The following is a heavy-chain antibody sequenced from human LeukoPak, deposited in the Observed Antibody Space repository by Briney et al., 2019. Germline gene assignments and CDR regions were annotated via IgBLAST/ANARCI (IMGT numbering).Heavy chain of an antibody. Sequence: GGSLRLSCAASGFTFSSYCMNWVRQAPGKGLEWVSSISSSSSYIYYADSVKGRFTISRDNAKNSLYLQMNSLRAEDTAVYYCARGRTYYYDSSGSVNAFDIWGQGTMVTVSS. J-gene: IGHJ3*02. CDR2: ISSSSSYI. CDR3: ARGRTYYYDSSGSVNAFDI. CDR1: GFTFSSYC. V-gene: IGHV3-21*01. D-gene: IGHD3-22*01.